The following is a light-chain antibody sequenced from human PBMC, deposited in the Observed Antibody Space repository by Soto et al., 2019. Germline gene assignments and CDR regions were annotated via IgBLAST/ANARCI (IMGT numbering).Light chain of an antibody. V-gene: IGKV3-20*01. J-gene: IGKJ1*01. CDR1: QSVSSTY. Sequence: EIVLTQSPGTLSLSPGERATLSCRPSQSVSSTYLAWYQHKLGQAPRLLIYGASSKASGIPDRFSGSGSGTDFTLTISRLEPEDFAVYYCQQYGSSPRSFGQGTKVDIK. CDR2: GAS. CDR3: QQYGSSPRS.